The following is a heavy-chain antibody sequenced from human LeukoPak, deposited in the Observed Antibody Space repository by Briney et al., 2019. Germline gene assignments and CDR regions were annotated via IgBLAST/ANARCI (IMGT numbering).Heavy chain of an antibody. CDR3: AKDGAYYGDYVSNAFDI. V-gene: IGHV3-30*02. J-gene: IGHJ3*02. D-gene: IGHD4-17*01. Sequence: PGGSLRLSCAASGFTFSSYGMHWVRQAPGKGLEWVAFIRYDGSNKYYADSVKGRFTISRDNSKNTLYLQMNSLRAEDTAVYYCAKDGAYYGDYVSNAFDIWGQGTMVTVSS. CDR2: IRYDGSNK. CDR1: GFTFSSYG.